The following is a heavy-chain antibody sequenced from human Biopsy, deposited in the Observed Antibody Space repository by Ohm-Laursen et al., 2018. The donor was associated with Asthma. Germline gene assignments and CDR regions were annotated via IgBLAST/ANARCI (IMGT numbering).Heavy chain of an antibody. CDR3: ARTYYDFLTGQVKDVFGV. J-gene: IGHJ3*01. Sequence: ASVKVSCKASGHNFISFAIHWVRQAPGQRLEWMGWANTGNGDTKYSQKFQGRVTITRDTSASTAYMELRSLRSEDTATYYCARTYYDFLTGQVKDVFGVWGQGTMVTVSS. CDR1: GHNFISFA. CDR2: ANTGNGDT. V-gene: IGHV1-3*04. D-gene: IGHD3-9*01.